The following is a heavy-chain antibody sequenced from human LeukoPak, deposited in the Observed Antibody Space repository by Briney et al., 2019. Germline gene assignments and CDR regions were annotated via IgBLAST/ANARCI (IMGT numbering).Heavy chain of an antibody. D-gene: IGHD3-3*01. CDR3: ARWGAREGPGPPLRSPTRY. Sequence: PGGSLRLSCAASGFTFSDYYMSWIRQAPGKGLEWVSYISSSGSTIYYADSVEGRFTISRDNAKNSLYLQMNSLRAEDTAVYYCARWGAREGPGPPLRSPTRYWGQGTLVTVSS. CDR1: GFTFSDYY. CDR2: ISSSGSTI. J-gene: IGHJ4*02. V-gene: IGHV3-11*04.